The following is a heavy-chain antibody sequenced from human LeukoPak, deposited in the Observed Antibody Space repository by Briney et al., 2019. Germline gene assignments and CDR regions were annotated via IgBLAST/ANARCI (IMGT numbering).Heavy chain of an antibody. CDR2: ISLHNPKT. J-gene: IGHJ1*01. Sequence: GASVKVSCKASGYSFASYAITWVRQAPGQGLDWMGWISLHNPKTNYAQKFQGRVTMTTDRSTSTAYMELMSLTSDDTAVYYCARLGVAGDPSSAEYFQHWGQGTLLTVSS. CDR1: GYSFASYA. CDR3: ARLGVAGDPSSAEYFQH. D-gene: IGHD6-19*01. V-gene: IGHV1-18*01.